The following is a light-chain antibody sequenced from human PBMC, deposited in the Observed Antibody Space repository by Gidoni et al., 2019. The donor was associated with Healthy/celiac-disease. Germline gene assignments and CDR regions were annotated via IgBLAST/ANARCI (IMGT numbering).Light chain of an antibody. CDR3: QSYDSSLSVYV. V-gene: IGLV1-40*01. CDR2: GNS. CDR1: SSNIGAGYD. Sequence: QSVLTQPPSVSGAPGQRVTISCTGSSSNIGAGYDVHWYQQLPGTAPKRLNYGNSNRPSGVPDRFSGSKSGTSAALAITGLQAEDEADYYCQSYDSSLSVYVFGTGTKVTVL. J-gene: IGLJ1*01.